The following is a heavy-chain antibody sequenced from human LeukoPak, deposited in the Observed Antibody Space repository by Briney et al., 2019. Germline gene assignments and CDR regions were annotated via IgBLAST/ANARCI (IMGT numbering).Heavy chain of an antibody. CDR1: GGSISSGGYY. CDR2: IYYSGST. CDR3: ARGYEGIYCSSTSCSRTQAFDY. D-gene: IGHD2-2*01. Sequence: NSSQTLSLTCTVSGGSISSGGYYWSWIRQHPGKGLEWIGYIYYSGSTYYNPSLKSRVTTSVDMSKNQFSLKLSSVTAADTAVYYCARGYEGIYCSSTSCSRTQAFDYWGQGTLVTVSS. J-gene: IGHJ4*02. V-gene: IGHV4-31*03.